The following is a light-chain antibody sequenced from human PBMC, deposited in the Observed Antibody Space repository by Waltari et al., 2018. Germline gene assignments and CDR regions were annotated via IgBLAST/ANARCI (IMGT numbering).Light chain of an antibody. CDR1: QSVSRT. Sequence: EIVLTQSPGTLSLAPGERATLSCRASQSVSRTLAWYLQKPGQAPSLLIYAASTRATGIPDRFSGSGSGTDFSLTISRLEPEDFAVYYCQHYVRLPATFGQGTKVEIK. V-gene: IGKV3-20*01. J-gene: IGKJ1*01. CDR2: AAS. CDR3: QHYVRLPAT.